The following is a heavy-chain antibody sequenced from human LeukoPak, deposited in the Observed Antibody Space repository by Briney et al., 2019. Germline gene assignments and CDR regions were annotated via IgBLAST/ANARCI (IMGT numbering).Heavy chain of an antibody. CDR2: ISYDGSNK. J-gene: IGHJ4*02. CDR3: AKGKQVAGTLYFDY. Sequence: GGSLRLSCAASGFTFSSYGMHWVRQAPGKGVEWVAVISYDGSNKYYADSVKGRFTISRDNSKNTLYLQMNSLRAEDTAVYYCAKGKQVAGTLYFDYWGQGTLVTVSS. V-gene: IGHV3-30*18. D-gene: IGHD6-19*01. CDR1: GFTFSSYG.